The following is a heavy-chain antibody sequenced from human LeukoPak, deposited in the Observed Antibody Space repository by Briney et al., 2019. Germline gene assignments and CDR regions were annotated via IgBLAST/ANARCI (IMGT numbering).Heavy chain of an antibody. CDR3: AREDSAVPSEGTRLFDY. D-gene: IGHD3-10*01. CDR2: INPNSGGT. Sequence: ASVKVSCKASGYTFTGYYMHWVRQAPGQGLEWMGWINPNSGGTNYAQKFQGWVTMTRDTSISTAYMELSRLRSDDTAVYYCAREDSAVPSEGTRLFDYWGQGTLVTVSS. J-gene: IGHJ4*02. V-gene: IGHV1-2*04. CDR1: GYTFTGYY.